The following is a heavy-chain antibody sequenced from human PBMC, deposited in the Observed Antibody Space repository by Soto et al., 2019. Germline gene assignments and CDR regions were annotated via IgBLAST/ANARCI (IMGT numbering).Heavy chain of an antibody. CDR3: ATSSLTMIAKRAIDY. CDR1: GYTLTELA. D-gene: IGHD3-22*01. V-gene: IGHV1-24*01. J-gene: IGHJ4*02. Sequence: ASVKVCCKVSGYTLTELAMHWVRQDPGKGLEWMGGFDPEDGETIYAQKFQGRVTMTEDTSTDTAYMELSSLRSEDTAVYYCATSSLTMIAKRAIDYWGQGTLVTVSS. CDR2: FDPEDGET.